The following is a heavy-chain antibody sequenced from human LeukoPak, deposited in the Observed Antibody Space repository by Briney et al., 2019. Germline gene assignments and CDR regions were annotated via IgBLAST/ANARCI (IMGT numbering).Heavy chain of an antibody. Sequence: GGSLRLSCAVSGFTFSSYAMSWVRQAPGKGLEWVSALSGSAGSTYYADSVKGRFTISRDNSKNTLFLQMNSLRAEDTAVYYCAKLVELHALDYWGQGTLVSVST. D-gene: IGHD1-26*01. CDR3: AKLVELHALDY. J-gene: IGHJ4*02. V-gene: IGHV3-23*01. CDR2: LSGSAGST. CDR1: GFTFSSYA.